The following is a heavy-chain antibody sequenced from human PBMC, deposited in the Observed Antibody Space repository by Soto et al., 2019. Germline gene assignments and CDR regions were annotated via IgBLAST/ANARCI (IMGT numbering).Heavy chain of an antibody. Sequence: GASVKVSCKTSGYTFSNYGITWVRQAPGQPLEWLGWISLYSDGTNYAQKFQGRVSMTTDTSTTTAYMELRSRRSDDTAVYYCARVVPGAEAWFGPWGQVTLVTVSS. CDR3: ARVVPGAEAWFGP. CDR1: GYTFSNYG. V-gene: IGHV1-18*01. J-gene: IGHJ5*02. D-gene: IGHD2-2*01. CDR2: ISLYSDGT.